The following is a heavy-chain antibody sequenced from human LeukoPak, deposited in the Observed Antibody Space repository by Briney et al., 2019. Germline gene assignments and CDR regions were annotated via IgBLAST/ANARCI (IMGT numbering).Heavy chain of an antibody. CDR2: IYSGGST. CDR3: ARHYYDSSGYYSEVFDY. J-gene: IGHJ4*02. D-gene: IGHD3-22*01. Sequence: PGGSLRLSCAASGFTVSSSYMSWVRQAPGKGLEWVSVIYSGGSTYYADSVKGRFTISRDNSKNTLYLQMNSLRAEDTAVYYCARHYYDSSGYYSEVFDYWGQGTLVTVSS. CDR1: GFTVSSSY. V-gene: IGHV3-66*04.